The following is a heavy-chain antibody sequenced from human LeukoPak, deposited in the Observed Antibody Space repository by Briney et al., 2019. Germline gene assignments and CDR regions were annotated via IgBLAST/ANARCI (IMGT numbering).Heavy chain of an antibody. J-gene: IGHJ6*02. V-gene: IGHV3-30*14. CDR2: ISYDGSNK. Sequence: GGSLRLSCAASGFTFSSYAMHWVRQAPGKGLEWVAVISYDGSNKYYADSVKGRFTISRDNSKNTLYLQMNSLRAEDTAVYYCQSDYYYGMDVWGQGTTVTVSS. CDR1: GFTFSSYA. CDR3: QSDYYYGMDV.